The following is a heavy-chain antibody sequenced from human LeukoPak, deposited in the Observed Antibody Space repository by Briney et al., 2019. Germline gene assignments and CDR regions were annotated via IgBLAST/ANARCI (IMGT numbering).Heavy chain of an antibody. D-gene: IGHD3-10*01. V-gene: IGHV3-23*05. Sequence: GGSLRLSCATSGFTFSTYAMTWVRQAPGKGLEWVSAIDIYATKTNYADSVKGRFTISRDNSKNTLYLQMNSLRGEDTAIYYCARDYKTDFWGQGTLVTVSS. CDR3: ARDYKTDF. CDR2: IDIYATKT. J-gene: IGHJ4*02. CDR1: GFTFSTYA.